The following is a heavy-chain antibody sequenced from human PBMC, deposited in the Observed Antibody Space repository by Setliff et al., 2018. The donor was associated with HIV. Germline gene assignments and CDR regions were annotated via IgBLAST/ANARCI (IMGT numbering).Heavy chain of an antibody. CDR3: ARQGSWLDS. CDR2: INDSGTT. Sequence: PSETLSLTCTASGGSISRGDYYWGWIRQPPGKGLEWIGEINDSGTTHYNPSLKSRVTISVDTSTNHVSLRLNSVTAADTAVYYCARQGSWLDSWGQGTLVTVSS. D-gene: IGHD2-15*01. V-gene: IGHV4-39*01. CDR1: GGSISRGDYY. J-gene: IGHJ5*01.